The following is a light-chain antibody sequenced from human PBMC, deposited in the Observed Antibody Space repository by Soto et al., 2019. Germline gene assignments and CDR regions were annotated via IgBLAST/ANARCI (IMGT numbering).Light chain of an antibody. Sequence: NVLTQSPGTLSLSPGERATLSCRASQSVNTNSLVWYQQRPGQAPRLVIYGASSRATGIPDRFSGSGSGTDFTLTISGLXXXXXAVYYCQQYDKSPWTFGQGTKVEI. CDR2: GAS. CDR3: QQYDKSPWT. CDR1: QSVNTNS. J-gene: IGKJ1*01. V-gene: IGKV3-20*01.